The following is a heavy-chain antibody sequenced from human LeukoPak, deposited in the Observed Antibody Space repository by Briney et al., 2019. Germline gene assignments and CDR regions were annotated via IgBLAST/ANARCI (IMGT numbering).Heavy chain of an antibody. CDR2: IYYSGST. D-gene: IGHD3-3*01. CDR1: GGSISSYY. J-gene: IGHJ4*02. V-gene: IGHV4-59*12. CDR3: AITYYDFWSGYGLDY. Sequence: PSETLSLTCTVSGGSISSYYWSWIRQPPGKGLEWIGYIYYSGSTNYNPSLKSRVTISVDTSKNQFSLKLSSVTAADTAVYYCAITYYDFWSGYGLDYWGQGTLVTVSS.